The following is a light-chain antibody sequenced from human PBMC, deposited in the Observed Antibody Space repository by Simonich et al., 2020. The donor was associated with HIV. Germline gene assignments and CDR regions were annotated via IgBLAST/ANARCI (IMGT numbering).Light chain of an antibody. CDR1: QSVSSSY. J-gene: IGKJ3*01. V-gene: IGKV3D-20*01. CDR2: DAS. Sequence: EIVLTQSPGTLSLSPGERATLSCRASQSVSSSYLAWYQQKPGLAPRLLIYDASSRATGIPDRFSGSGSGTDFTLTISRLEPEDFAVYYCQQSPGTFGPGTKVDIK. CDR3: QQSPGT.